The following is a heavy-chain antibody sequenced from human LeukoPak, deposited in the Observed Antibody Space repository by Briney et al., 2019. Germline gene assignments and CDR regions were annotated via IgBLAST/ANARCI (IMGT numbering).Heavy chain of an antibody. Sequence: GGSLRLSCAASGFTFSCYGMHWVRQAPGKGLEWVAVISYDGSNKYYADSVKGRFTISRDNSKNTLYLQMNSLRAEDTAVYYCAKDLSGYNDYWGQGTLVTVSS. CDR1: GFTFSCYG. D-gene: IGHD5-12*01. CDR2: ISYDGSNK. V-gene: IGHV3-30*18. CDR3: AKDLSGYNDY. J-gene: IGHJ4*02.